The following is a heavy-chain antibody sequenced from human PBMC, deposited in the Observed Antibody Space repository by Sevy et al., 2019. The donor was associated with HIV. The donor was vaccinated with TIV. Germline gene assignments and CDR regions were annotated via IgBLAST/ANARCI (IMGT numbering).Heavy chain of an antibody. J-gene: IGHJ5*02. CDR2: ISYPGNT. Sequence: SETLSLTCTVSGGSISSGNYYWHWIRQPPGKGLEWIGYISYPGNTYYNPSLKSAVTISVYTSNNQFSLRLTSVTAADTAVYYCARDATEYTSLSAWFDPWGQGTLVTVSS. D-gene: IGHD6-6*01. CDR1: GGSISSGNYY. V-gene: IGHV4-30-4*01. CDR3: ARDATEYTSLSAWFDP.